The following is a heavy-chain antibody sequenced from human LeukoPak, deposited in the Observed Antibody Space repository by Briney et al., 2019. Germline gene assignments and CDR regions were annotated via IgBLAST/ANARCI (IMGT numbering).Heavy chain of an antibody. V-gene: IGHV1-69*04. CDR3: ARGRTLWFGDLGS. D-gene: IGHD3-10*01. CDR1: GGTFSSYA. CDR2: IIPMLGTV. J-gene: IGHJ4*02. Sequence: GASVKVSCKASGGTFSSYAINWVRQAPGQGLEWMGRIIPMLGTVNYAQKFQGRVTIIADKFTSTAYMELSSLRSEDTAVYYCARGRTLWFGDLGSWGQGTLVTVSS.